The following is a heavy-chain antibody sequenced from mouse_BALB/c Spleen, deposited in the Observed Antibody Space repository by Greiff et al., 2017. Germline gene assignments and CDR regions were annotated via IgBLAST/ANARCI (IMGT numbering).Heavy chain of an antibody. CDR1: GYTFTDYE. J-gene: IGHJ3*01. V-gene: IGHV1-15*01. Sequence: QVQLQQSGAELVRPGASVTLSCKASGYTFTDYEMHWVKQTPVHGLEWIGAIDPETGGTAYNQKFKGKATLTADKSSSTAYMELRSLTSEDSAVYYCARRYYGSSYGFAYWGQGTLVTVSA. D-gene: IGHD1-1*01. CDR2: IDPETGGT. CDR3: ARRYYGSSYGFAY.